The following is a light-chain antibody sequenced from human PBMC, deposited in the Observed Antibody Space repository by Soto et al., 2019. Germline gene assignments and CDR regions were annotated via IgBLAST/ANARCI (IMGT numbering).Light chain of an antibody. V-gene: IGLV2-8*01. CDR3: SSFAGTYSFV. CDR1: TRDIGAYNY. Sequence: QSSLTQPPSASGSPGQSVTISCTGTTRDIGAYNYVSWYQQRPGKAPKLIIYEVTRRPSGVPDRIFGSKYDTTASLTVSGVPAEDGADYYCSSFAGTYSFVLGTGTKVTVL. J-gene: IGLJ1*01. CDR2: EVT.